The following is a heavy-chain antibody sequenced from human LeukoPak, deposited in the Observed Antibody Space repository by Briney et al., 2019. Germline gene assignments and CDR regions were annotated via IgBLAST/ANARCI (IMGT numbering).Heavy chain of an antibody. CDR2: ISGSGGST. J-gene: IGHJ4*02. Sequence: PGGSLRLSCAASGFTFSRYAMSWVRQAPGKGLEWVSAISGSGGSTYYADSVKGRFTISRDNSKNTLYLQMNSLRAEDTAVYYCAKELPGYFDWLYPFDYWGQGTLVTVSS. CDR3: AKELPGYFDWLYPFDY. CDR1: GFTFSRYA. D-gene: IGHD3-9*01. V-gene: IGHV3-23*01.